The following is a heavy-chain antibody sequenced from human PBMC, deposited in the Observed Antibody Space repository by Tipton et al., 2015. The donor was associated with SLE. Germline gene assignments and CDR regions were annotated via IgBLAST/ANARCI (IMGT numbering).Heavy chain of an antibody. D-gene: IGHD6-13*01. CDR1: GFTFSSYA. J-gene: IGHJ4*02. V-gene: IGHV3-23*01. CDR2: ISGSGGGT. Sequence: SLRLSCAASGFTFSSYAMSWVRQAPGKGLEWVSAISGSGGGTYYADSVKGRFTISRDNSKNTLYLQMNSLRAEDTAVYYCASQPSYSSSWYTDYWGQGTLVTVSS. CDR3: ASQPSYSSSWYTDY.